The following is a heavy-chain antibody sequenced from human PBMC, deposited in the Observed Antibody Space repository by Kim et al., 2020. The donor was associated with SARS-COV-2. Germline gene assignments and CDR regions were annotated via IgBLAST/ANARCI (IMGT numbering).Heavy chain of an antibody. J-gene: IGHJ4*02. CDR3: AKGEDYSYVCLGY. D-gene: IGHD5-18*01. CDR1: GFTFSSYC. CDR2: TSSAGSVT. Sequence: GGSLRLSCAASGFTFSSYCMHWVRQAPGKGLVWVSHTSSAGSVTNYADSVKGRFTISRDNAKNTLYLQMNSLGADDTAVYYCAKGEDYSYVCLGYLGEGT. V-gene: IGHV3-74*01.